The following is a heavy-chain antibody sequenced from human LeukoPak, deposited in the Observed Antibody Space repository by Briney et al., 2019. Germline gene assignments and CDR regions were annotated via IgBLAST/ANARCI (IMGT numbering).Heavy chain of an antibody. CDR2: IYPGDSDT. Sequence: GESLKISCKGSGYSFTSYWIGWVRQLPGKGLEWMGIIYPGDSDTRYSPSFQGQVTISADKSISTAYLQWSSLKASDTAMYYCARQAAEYDSSGYYSSGFDYWGQGTLVTVSS. CDR3: ARQAAEYDSSGYYSSGFDY. J-gene: IGHJ4*02. D-gene: IGHD3-22*01. V-gene: IGHV5-51*01. CDR1: GYSFTSYW.